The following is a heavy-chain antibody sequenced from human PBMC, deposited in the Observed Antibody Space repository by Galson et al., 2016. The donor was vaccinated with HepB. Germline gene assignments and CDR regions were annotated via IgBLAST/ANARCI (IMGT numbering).Heavy chain of an antibody. J-gene: IGHJ4*02. CDR1: GFTFSTYS. D-gene: IGHD3-16*02. CDR3: ARGAWGDVSSMFYFDY. CDR2: ISSISSYI. V-gene: IGHV3-21*01. Sequence: SLRLSCAASGFTFSTYSMNWVRQAPGEGLQWVSSISSISSYIYYADSVKGRFTISRDNAKNSLYLQINNLRADDTAVYYCARGAWGDVSSMFYFDYWGQGILVTVSS.